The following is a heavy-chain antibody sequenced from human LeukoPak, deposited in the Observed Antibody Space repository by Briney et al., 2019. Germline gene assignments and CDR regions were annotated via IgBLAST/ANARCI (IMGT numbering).Heavy chain of an antibody. J-gene: IGHJ4*02. Sequence: GGSLRLSCAASGFTFSDSAVHWVRQASGKGLEWIGRIRSKTNSYATAYAASVKGRFTISRDDSKNTAYLQMNSLKTEDTAVYYCTWINYDSSDYPHPFDYWGQGTLVTVSS. CDR2: IRSKTNSYAT. CDR1: GFTFSDSA. V-gene: IGHV3-73*01. D-gene: IGHD3-22*01. CDR3: TWINYDSSDYPHPFDY.